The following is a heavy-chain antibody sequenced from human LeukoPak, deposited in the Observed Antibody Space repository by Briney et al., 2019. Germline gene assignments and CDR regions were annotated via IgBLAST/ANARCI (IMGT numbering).Heavy chain of an antibody. V-gene: IGHV1-24*01. J-gene: IGHJ4*02. D-gene: IGHD1-26*01. Sequence: ASVEVSCEVSGYTLTXXXXHWVRQAPGKGLEXXXXFXPXHGXXXXXXXXXXXXXXXXXXSTXXADMELSSXRSEDTAVYYCATWGELPQSNYFDYWGQGTLVTVSS. CDR3: ATWGELPQSNYFDY. CDR1: GYTLTXXX. CDR2: FXPXHGXX.